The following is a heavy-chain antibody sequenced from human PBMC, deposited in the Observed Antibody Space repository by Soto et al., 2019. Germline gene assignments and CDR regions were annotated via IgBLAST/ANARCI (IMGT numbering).Heavy chain of an antibody. V-gene: IGHV1-69*13. D-gene: IGHD1-1*01. CDR3: AKGFNNNWEPFDL. J-gene: IGHJ5*02. CDR1: GGTFSTSS. Sequence: SVKVSCKASGGTFSTSSISWVRQAPGKGLEWMGGTIPAFGTSNYAPSFQGRVTFTADASTSTAFMDLANLRSEDTAFYYCAKGFNNNWEPFDLWGQGTLVTVSS. CDR2: TIPAFGTS.